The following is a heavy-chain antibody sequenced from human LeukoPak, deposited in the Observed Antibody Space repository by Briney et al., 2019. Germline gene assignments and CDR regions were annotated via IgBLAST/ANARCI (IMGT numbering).Heavy chain of an antibody. CDR3: ARQHAVGAFDI. J-gene: IGHJ3*02. CDR2: IYPGDSDT. Sequence: GESLKISCKGSGYTFNRHWIGWVRQMPGKGLEWMGIIYPGDSDTRYNPAFQGQVTISADKSISTAYLQWSSLKASGTAMYYCARQHAVGAFDIWGQGTMVTVSS. V-gene: IGHV5-51*01. D-gene: IGHD1-26*01. CDR1: GYTFNRHW.